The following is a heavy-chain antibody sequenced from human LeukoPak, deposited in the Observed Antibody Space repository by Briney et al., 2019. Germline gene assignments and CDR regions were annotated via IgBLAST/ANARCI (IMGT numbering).Heavy chain of an antibody. Sequence: ASVKVSCKASGYTFTSYDINWVRQATGQGLEWMGWMNPNSGNTGYAQKFQGRVTMTRNTSISTAYMELSSLRSEDTAVYYCARPIRSPRGYDNYYYYGMDVWGQGTTVTVSS. V-gene: IGHV1-8*01. CDR3: ARPIRSPRGYDNYYYYGMDV. CDR2: MNPNSGNT. J-gene: IGHJ6*02. D-gene: IGHD5-12*01. CDR1: GYTFTSYD.